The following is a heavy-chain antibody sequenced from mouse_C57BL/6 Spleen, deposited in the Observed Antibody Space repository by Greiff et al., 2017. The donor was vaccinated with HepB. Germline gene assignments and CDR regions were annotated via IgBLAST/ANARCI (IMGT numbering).Heavy chain of an antibody. CDR3: ARQKITTVVGYFDV. CDR1: GFTFSSYG. CDR2: ISSGGSYT. D-gene: IGHD1-1*01. J-gene: IGHJ1*03. V-gene: IGHV5-6*01. Sequence: EVHLVESGGDLVKPGGSLKLSCAASGFTFSSYGMSWVRQTPDKRLEWVATISSGGSYTYYPDSVKGRFTISRDNAKNTLYLQMSSLKSEDTAMYYCARQKITTVVGYFDVWGTGTTVTVSS.